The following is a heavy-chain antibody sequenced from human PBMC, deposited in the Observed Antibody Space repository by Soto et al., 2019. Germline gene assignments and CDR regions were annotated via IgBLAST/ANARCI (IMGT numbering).Heavy chain of an antibody. D-gene: IGHD2-15*01. CDR2: ISAYNGNT. CDR3: ARESHLGPTKNSGGNAPFDY. V-gene: IGHV1-18*01. Sequence: QVQLVQSGAEVKKPGASVKVSCKASGYTFTSYGISWVRQAPGQGLEWMGWISAYNGNTNYAQKLQGRVTMTTDTTTSTAYMELRGQRSDDTPVYYCARESHLGPTKNSGGNAPFDYWGQGTMVTVSS. CDR1: GYTFTSYG. J-gene: IGHJ4*02.